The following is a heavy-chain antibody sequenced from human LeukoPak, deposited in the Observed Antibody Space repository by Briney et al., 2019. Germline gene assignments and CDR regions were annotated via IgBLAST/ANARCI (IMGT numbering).Heavy chain of an antibody. Sequence: GGSLRLSCAASGFTVSSNYMSWVRQAPGKGLEWVSVIYSGGSTYYADSVKGRFTVSRDNSKNTLSLQMNSLRAEDTAVYYCAKDPGVVPAHYFDYWGQGTLVTVSS. CDR1: GFTVSSNY. CDR2: IYSGGST. D-gene: IGHD2-2*01. J-gene: IGHJ4*02. V-gene: IGHV3-53*01. CDR3: AKDPGVVPAHYFDY.